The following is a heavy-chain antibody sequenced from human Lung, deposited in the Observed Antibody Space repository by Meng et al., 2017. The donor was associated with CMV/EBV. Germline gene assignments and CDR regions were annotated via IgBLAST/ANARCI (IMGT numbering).Heavy chain of an antibody. J-gene: IGHJ4*02. CDR1: GFDFSTYS. D-gene: IGHD4-11*01. CDR3: ARDRQNSNYGSTDY. CDR2: ISSSSSYI. V-gene: IGHV3-21*06. Sequence: GESLKISCLGSGFDFSTYSMNWFRQAPGKGPEWVSSISSSSSYIYYADSVKGRFTVSRNNANDSLYLQMNSLGAEDTGVYYCARDRQNSNYGSTDYWGQGXLVTVSS.